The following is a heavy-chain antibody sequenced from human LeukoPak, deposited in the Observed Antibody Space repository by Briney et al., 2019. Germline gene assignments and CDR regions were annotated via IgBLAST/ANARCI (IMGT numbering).Heavy chain of an antibody. CDR2: IRSKAYGGTT. CDR3: IREWLGDY. CDR1: GFTFGDYT. Sequence: GGSLRLSCTASGFTFGDYTLSWVRKAPGEGLEWVGFIRSKAYGGTTEYAASVKGRFTISRDDSKSIAYLQMNSLKTEDTAVYYCIREWLGDYWGQGTLVTVSS. V-gene: IGHV3-49*04. J-gene: IGHJ4*02. D-gene: IGHD5-12*01.